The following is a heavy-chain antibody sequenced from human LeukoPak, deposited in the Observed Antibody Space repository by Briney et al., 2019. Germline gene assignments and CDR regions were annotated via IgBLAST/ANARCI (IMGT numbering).Heavy chain of an antibody. CDR3: ARGVLVGATSSDDY. D-gene: IGHD1-26*01. CDR2: IYTSGST. Sequence: KASETLSLTCTVSGVSISSYYWSWIRQPAGKGLEWVGHIYTSGSTNYNPSLKSRVTMAVDTSKNQFSLKLSSVTAADTAVYYCARGVLVGATSSDDYWGQGTLVTVSS. J-gene: IGHJ4*02. CDR1: GVSISSYY. V-gene: IGHV4-4*07.